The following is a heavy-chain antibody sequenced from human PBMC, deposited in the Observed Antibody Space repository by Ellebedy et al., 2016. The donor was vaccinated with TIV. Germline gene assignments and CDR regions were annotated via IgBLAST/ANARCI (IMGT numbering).Heavy chain of an antibody. V-gene: IGHV3-21*06. CDR1: GFTFSIAG. J-gene: IGHJ4*02. CDR2: IDFSGTGT. D-gene: IGHD3-3*01. CDR3: ARDGSEWSRDY. Sequence: ETLSLXCAASGFTFSIAGMTWVRQAPGKGLEWVATIDFSGTGTYYADSVKGRFIISRDNTKNSLFLQMNSLGVEDTAVYYCARDGSEWSRDYWGQGTLVTVSS.